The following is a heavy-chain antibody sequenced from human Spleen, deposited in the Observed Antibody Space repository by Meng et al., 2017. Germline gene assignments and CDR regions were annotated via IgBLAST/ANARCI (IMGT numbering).Heavy chain of an antibody. J-gene: IGHJ6*02. V-gene: IGHV4-34*01. CDR1: GGSFSGYY. Sequence: SETLSLTCAVYGGSFSGYYWSWIRQPPGKGLEWIGEINHSGSTNYNPSLKSRVTISVDTSKNQFSLKLSSVTAADTAVYYCARCTFLSSGWYPYSYYYYGMDVWGQGTMVTVSS. CDR2: INHSGST. CDR3: ARCTFLSSGWYPYSYYYYGMDV. D-gene: IGHD6-19*01.